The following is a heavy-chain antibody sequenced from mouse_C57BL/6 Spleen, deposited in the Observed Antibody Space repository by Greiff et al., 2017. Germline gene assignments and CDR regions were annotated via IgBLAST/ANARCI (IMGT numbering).Heavy chain of an antibody. CDR2: IYPGDGDT. CDR1: GYAFSSSW. V-gene: IGHV1-82*01. Sequence: QVQLQQSGPELVKPGASVKISCKASGYAFSSSWMNWVKQRPGTGLEWIGRIYPGDGDTNYNGKFTGKATLTADKSSSKAYMQLSSLTSEDTAVYFCARSEAKWDRDYFDYWGQGTTLTVSS. CDR3: ARSEAKWDRDYFDY. D-gene: IGHD4-1*01. J-gene: IGHJ2*01.